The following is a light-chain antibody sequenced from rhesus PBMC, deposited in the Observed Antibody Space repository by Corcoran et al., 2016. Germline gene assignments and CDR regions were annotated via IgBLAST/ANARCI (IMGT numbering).Light chain of an antibody. CDR3: QQHDNSPYS. CDR2: RAS. Sequence: DIQMTQSPSSLSASVGDRVTITCRASQGISNCLAWYQQKPGKAPKLLIYRASNLETGVPSRFSGSGSGTDFTITITILQPEDIATYYCQQHDNSPYSFGQGTKVEIK. V-gene: IGKV1-69*01. CDR1: QGISNC. J-gene: IGKJ2*01.